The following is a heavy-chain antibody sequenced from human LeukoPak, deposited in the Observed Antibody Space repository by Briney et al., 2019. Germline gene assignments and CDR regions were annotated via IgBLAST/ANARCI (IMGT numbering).Heavy chain of an antibody. Sequence: SETLSPTCTVSGGSISSSSYSWSWIRQPPGKGLEWIGYIYHSGSTYYNPSLKSRVTISVDRSKNQFSLKLSSVTAADTAVYYCARLSGSILPTHRSYWYFDLWGRGTLVTVSS. V-gene: IGHV4-30-2*01. CDR2: IYHSGST. CDR3: ARLSGSILPTHRSYWYFDL. CDR1: GGSISSSSYS. D-gene: IGHD3-22*01. J-gene: IGHJ2*01.